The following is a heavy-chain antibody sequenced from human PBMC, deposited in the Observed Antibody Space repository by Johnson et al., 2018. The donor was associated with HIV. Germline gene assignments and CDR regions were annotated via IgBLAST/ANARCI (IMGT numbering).Heavy chain of an antibody. Sequence: VQLVESGGGVVQPGRSLRLSCAASGFTFSSYGMHWVRQAPGKGLEWVAYIKQDGSEKYYVDSVKGRFTISRDNAKNTLYLQMNSLRVEDTAVYYCAKGRNTYGADVFDIWGQGTMVTVSS. V-gene: IGHV3-7*01. CDR2: IKQDGSEK. CDR1: GFTFSSYG. J-gene: IGHJ3*02. D-gene: IGHD4/OR15-4a*01. CDR3: AKGRNTYGADVFDI.